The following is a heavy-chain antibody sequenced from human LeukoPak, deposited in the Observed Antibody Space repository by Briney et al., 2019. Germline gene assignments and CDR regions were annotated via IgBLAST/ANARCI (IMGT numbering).Heavy chain of an antibody. CDR1: GFTFSSYS. Sequence: GGSLTLSCAASGFTFSSYSMNWVRQAPGKGLEWVSSISSSSSYVYYADSVKGRFTISRDNAKNSLYLQMNSLRAEDTAVYYCASPFGTSPLFDPWGQGTLVTVSS. V-gene: IGHV3-21*01. CDR2: ISSSSSYV. J-gene: IGHJ5*02. CDR3: ASPFGTSPLFDP. D-gene: IGHD1-1*01.